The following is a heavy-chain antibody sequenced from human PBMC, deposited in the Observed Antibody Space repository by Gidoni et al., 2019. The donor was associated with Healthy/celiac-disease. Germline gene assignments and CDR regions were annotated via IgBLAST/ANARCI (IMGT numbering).Heavy chain of an antibody. D-gene: IGHD6-13*01. CDR3: ARGVKQQLVPRYYYYYMDV. V-gene: IGHV3-13*05. CDR2: IGTAGDP. Sequence: EVQLVESGGGLVQPGGSLRLSCAASGFTFSSYDMHWVRQATGKGLEWVSAIGTAGDPYYPGSVKGRFTISRENAKNSLYLQMNSLRAGDTAVYYCARGVKQQLVPRYYYYYMDVWGKGTTVTVSS. CDR1: GFTFSSYD. J-gene: IGHJ6*03.